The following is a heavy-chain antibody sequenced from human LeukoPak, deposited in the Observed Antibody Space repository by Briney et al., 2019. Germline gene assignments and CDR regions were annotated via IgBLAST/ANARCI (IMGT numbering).Heavy chain of an antibody. CDR2: ISSSGSTI. D-gene: IGHD6-13*01. V-gene: IGHV3-48*03. CDR1: GFTFSSYE. CDR3: ARDAVGAYSSSWNDAFDI. J-gene: IGHJ3*02. Sequence: GGSLRLSCAASGFTFSSYEMNWVRQAPGKGLEWVSYISSSGSTIYYADSVKGRFTISRDNAKNSLYLQMNSLRAEDTAVYYCARDAVGAYSSSWNDAFDIWGQGTMVTVSS.